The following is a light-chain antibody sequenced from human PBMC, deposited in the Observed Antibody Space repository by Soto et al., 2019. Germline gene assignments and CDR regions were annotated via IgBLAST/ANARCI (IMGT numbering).Light chain of an antibody. CDR2: AAS. V-gene: IGKV3-20*01. CDR1: QSVSNNY. Sequence: EIVLTQSPGTLSLSPGERATLSCRTSQSVSNNYLAWYQQKPGQTPRLLIYAASSRATDVPDRFSGSGSGTDFTLTVSRLEPEDFAVFYCQQYGNSPFTFGPGTKVEIK. CDR3: QQYGNSPFT. J-gene: IGKJ2*01.